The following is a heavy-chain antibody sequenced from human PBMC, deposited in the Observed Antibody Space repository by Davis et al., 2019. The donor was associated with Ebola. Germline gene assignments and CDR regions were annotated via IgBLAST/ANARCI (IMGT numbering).Heavy chain of an antibody. CDR2: NYYSGST. J-gene: IGHJ6*02. V-gene: IGHV4-61*08. D-gene: IGHD6-13*01. CDR3: ARVSGRQLEIYYYYYGMDV. Sequence: SETLSLTCAVSGGSISSGGYSCSWIRQPPGKGLEWIGYNYYSGSTNYNPSLKSRVTISVDTSKNQFSLKLSSVTAADTAVYYCARVSGRQLEIYYYYYGMDVLGQGTTVTVSS. CDR1: GGSISSGGYS.